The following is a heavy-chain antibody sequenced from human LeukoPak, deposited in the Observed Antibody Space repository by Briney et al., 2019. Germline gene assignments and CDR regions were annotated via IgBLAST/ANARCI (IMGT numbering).Heavy chain of an antibody. CDR1: GFTFSTYG. CDR3: ARRSAAKDAFDI. CDR2: IRYDGRNK. J-gene: IGHJ3*02. D-gene: IGHD6-25*01. V-gene: IGHV3-30*02. Sequence: GGSLRLSCAASGFTFSTYGMHWVRQAPGKGLEWVAFIRYDGRNKYYADSVKGRFTISRDNSRNMVYLQMNSLRAEDTAVYYCARRSAAKDAFDIWGQGTMVTVSS.